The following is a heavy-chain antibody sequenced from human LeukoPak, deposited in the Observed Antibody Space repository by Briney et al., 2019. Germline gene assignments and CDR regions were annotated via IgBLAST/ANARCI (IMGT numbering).Heavy chain of an antibody. V-gene: IGHV1-69*05. J-gene: IGHJ5*02. Sequence: SVKVSCKASGGTFSSYAISWVRQAPGQGLEWMGGIIPIFGTVNYAQKFQGRVTITTDEPTSTAYMELSSLRSEDTAVYYCAWSIASRPGWFDPWGQGTLVTVSS. CDR2: IIPIFGTV. CDR3: AWSIASRPGWFDP. CDR1: GGTFSSYA. D-gene: IGHD6-6*01.